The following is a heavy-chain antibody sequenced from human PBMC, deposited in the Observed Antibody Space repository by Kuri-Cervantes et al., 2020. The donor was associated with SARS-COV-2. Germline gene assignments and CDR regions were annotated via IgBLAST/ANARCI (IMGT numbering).Heavy chain of an antibody. V-gene: IGHV4-4*07. D-gene: IGHD1-1*01. CDR3: ARFPNRLTAGTSIYFDY. CDR2: IYTSGST. Sequence: SETLSLTCTVSGGSISSYYWSWIRQPAGKGLEWIGRIYTSGSTNYNPSLKSRVTMSVDTSKNQFSLKLSSVTAADTAVYYCARFPNRLTAGTSIYFDYWGQGTLVTVSS. CDR1: GGSISSYY. J-gene: IGHJ4*02.